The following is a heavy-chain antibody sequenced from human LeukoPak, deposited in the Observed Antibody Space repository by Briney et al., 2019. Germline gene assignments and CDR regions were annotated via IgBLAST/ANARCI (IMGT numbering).Heavy chain of an antibody. CDR1: GGSISSYY. CDR3: ATQERIYDVLTAYYNPKYFFDH. CDR2: IYYSGST. D-gene: IGHD3-9*01. J-gene: IGHJ4*02. Sequence: KPSETLSPTCTVSGGSISSYYWSWIRQSPGKGLEWIGYIYYSGSTNYNPSLKSRVTISVDTSKNQFSLQLSSVTAADTAVYYCATQERIYDVLTAYYNPKYFFDHWSQGTLVTVSS. V-gene: IGHV4-59*08.